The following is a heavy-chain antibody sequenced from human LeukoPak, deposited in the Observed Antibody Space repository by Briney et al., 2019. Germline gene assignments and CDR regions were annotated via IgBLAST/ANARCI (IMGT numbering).Heavy chain of an antibody. V-gene: IGHV3-30*04. CDR2: ISYDGSNK. CDR1: GFTFSSYA. D-gene: IGHD2-15*01. Sequence: GGSLRLSCAASGFTFSSYAMHWVRQAPGKGLEWVAVISYDGSNKYYADSVKGRFTISRDNSKNTLYLQMDSLRAEDTAMYYCAKDTRNYPGYWGQGTLVTVSS. CDR3: AKDTRNYPGY. J-gene: IGHJ4*02.